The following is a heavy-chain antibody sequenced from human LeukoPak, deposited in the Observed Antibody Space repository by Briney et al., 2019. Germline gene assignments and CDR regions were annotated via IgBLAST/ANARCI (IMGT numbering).Heavy chain of an antibody. V-gene: IGHV3-23*01. CDR2: ISGSGGST. J-gene: IGHJ4*02. Sequence: GGSLRLSCAASGFTFSSYGMSWVRQAPGKGLEWVSAISGSGGSTYYADSVKGRFTISRDNSKNTLYLQMNSLRAEDTAVYYCAKRGGVRGVTYYFDYWGQGTLVTVSS. CDR1: GFTFSSYG. CDR3: AKRGGVRGVTYYFDY. D-gene: IGHD3-10*01.